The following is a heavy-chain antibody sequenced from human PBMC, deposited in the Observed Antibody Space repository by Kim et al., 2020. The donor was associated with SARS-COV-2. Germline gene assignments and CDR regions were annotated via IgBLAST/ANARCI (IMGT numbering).Heavy chain of an antibody. CDR1: GYTFTSYG. CDR2: ISAYNGNT. D-gene: IGHD5-18*01. V-gene: IGHV1-18*01. CDR3: ARVPSTWIQLWQTPLYFDY. J-gene: IGHJ4*02. Sequence: ASVKVSCKASGYTFTSYGISWVRQAPGQGLEWMGWISAYNGNTNYAQKLQGRVTMTTDTSTSTAYMELRSLRSDDTAVYYCARVPSTWIQLWQTPLYFDYWGQGTLVTVSS.